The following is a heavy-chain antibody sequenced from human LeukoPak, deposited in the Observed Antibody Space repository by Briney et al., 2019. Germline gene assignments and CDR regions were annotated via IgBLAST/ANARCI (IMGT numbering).Heavy chain of an antibody. CDR1: GGSFSGYY. J-gene: IGHJ5*02. D-gene: IGHD2-2*02. Sequence: SETLSLTCAVYGGSFSGYYWSWIRRPPGKGLEWIGEINHSGSTNYNPSLESRVTISVDTSKNQFSLKLSSVTAADTAVYYCARGVGYCSSTSCHTYWFDPWGQGTLVTVSS. V-gene: IGHV4-34*01. CDR3: ARGVGYCSSTSCHTYWFDP. CDR2: INHSGST.